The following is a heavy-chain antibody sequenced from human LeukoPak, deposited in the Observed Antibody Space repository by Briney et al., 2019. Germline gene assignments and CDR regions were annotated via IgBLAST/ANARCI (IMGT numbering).Heavy chain of an antibody. CDR1: GGSISSGSYY. V-gene: IGHV4-61*02. Sequence: SETLSLTCTVSGGSISSGSYYWSWIWQPAGKGLEWIGRIYTSGSTNYNPSLKSRVTISVDTSKNQFSLKLSSVTAADTAVYYCASANYDFWSGYSVYWGQGTLVTVSS. J-gene: IGHJ4*02. CDR2: IYTSGST. D-gene: IGHD3-3*01. CDR3: ASANYDFWSGYSVY.